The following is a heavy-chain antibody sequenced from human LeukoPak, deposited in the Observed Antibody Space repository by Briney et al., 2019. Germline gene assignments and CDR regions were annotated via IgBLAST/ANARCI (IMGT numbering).Heavy chain of an antibody. CDR1: GFTFSSYS. CDR2: ISSSSSYI. J-gene: IGHJ4*02. V-gene: IGHV3-21*01. CDR3: ARVGYCSSTSCQRGFDY. D-gene: IGHD2-2*01. Sequence: VGSLRLSCAASGFTFSSYSMNWVRQAPGKGLEWVSSISSSSSYIYYADSVKGRFTISRDNAKNSLYLQMNSLRAEDTAVYYCARVGYCSSTSCQRGFDYWGQGTLVTVSS.